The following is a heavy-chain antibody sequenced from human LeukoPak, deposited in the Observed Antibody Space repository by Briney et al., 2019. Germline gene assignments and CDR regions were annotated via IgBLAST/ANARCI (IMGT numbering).Heavy chain of an antibody. Sequence: GRSLRLSCAASGFTFDDYAMHWARQAPGKGLEWVSGISWNSGNIGYADSVKGRFTISRDNAKNSLYLQMNSLRADDMALYYCVKGSSRAYDRPFDYWGQGTLVTVSS. CDR2: ISWNSGNI. CDR3: VKGSSRAYDRPFDY. V-gene: IGHV3-9*03. D-gene: IGHD5-12*01. CDR1: GFTFDDYA. J-gene: IGHJ4*02.